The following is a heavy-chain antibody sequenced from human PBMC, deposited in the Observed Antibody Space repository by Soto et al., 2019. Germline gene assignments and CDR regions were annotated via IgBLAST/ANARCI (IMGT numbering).Heavy chain of an antibody. J-gene: IGHJ3*02. CDR1: GFTFSDYY. CDR3: ARIGRDYDFWSGYYKETDAFDI. D-gene: IGHD3-3*01. CDR2: ISSSGSTI. Sequence: GGSLRLSCAASGFTFSDYYMSWIRQAPGKGLEWVSYISSSGSTIYYADSVKGRFTISRDNAKNSLYLQMNSLRAEDTAVYYCARIGRDYDFWSGYYKETDAFDIGGQGTMVTVSS. V-gene: IGHV3-11*01.